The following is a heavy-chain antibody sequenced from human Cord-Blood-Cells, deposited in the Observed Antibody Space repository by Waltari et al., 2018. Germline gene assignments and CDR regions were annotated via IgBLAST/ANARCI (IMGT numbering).Heavy chain of an antibody. D-gene: IGHD6-19*01. J-gene: IGHJ4*02. Sequence: QVLLQQWGAGLLKPSETLSLTCAVYGGSFSGYYWSWIRQPPGKGLEWIGEINHSGSTNYNPSLKSRVTISVDTSKNQFSLKLSSVTAADTAVYYCARGRRIAVAGNFDYWGQGTLVTVSS. V-gene: IGHV4-34*01. CDR1: GGSFSGYY. CDR3: ARGRRIAVAGNFDY. CDR2: INHSGST.